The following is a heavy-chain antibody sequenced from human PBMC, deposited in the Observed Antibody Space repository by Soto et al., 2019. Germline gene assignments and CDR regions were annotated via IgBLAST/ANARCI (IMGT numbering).Heavy chain of an antibody. V-gene: IGHV1-69*13. D-gene: IGHD2-8*02. CDR2: IIPIFGTA. CDR3: ARDRYPGDYYYGMDV. J-gene: IGHJ6*02. CDR1: GGTFSSYA. Sequence: SVKVSCKASGGTFSSYAISWVRQAPGQGLEWMGGIIPIFGTANYAQKFQGRVTITADESTSTAYMELSSLRSEDTAVYYCARDRYPGDYYYGMDVWGQGTTVTVSS.